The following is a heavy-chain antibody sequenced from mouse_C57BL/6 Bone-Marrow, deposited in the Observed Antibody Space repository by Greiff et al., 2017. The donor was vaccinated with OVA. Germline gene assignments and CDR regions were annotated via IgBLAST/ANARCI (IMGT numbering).Heavy chain of an antibody. Sequence: EVQRVESGGGLVKPGGSLKLSCAASGFTFSSYAMSWVRQTPEKRLEWVATISDGGSYTYYPDNVKGRFTISRDNAKNNLYLQMSHLKSEDTAMYYCARDQGDWLYWGQGTLVTVSA. CDR2: ISDGGSYT. CDR3: ARDQGDWLY. J-gene: IGHJ3*01. D-gene: IGHD3-2*02. V-gene: IGHV5-4*01. CDR1: GFTFSSYA.